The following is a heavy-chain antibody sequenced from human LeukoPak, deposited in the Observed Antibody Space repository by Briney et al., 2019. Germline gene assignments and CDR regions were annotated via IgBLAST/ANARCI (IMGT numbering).Heavy chain of an antibody. CDR3: ARDPGRGSDY. CDR1: GFTVSSSW. Sequence: GGSLRLSCAASGFTVSSSWMDWVRRAPGKGPEWVASIKDDGSEKNYVDSVKGRFTISRDDAKNSLYLQMNSLRAEDTAVYYCARDPGRGSDYWGQGTLVTVSS. V-gene: IGHV3-7*01. J-gene: IGHJ4*02. D-gene: IGHD3-10*01. CDR2: IKDDGSEK.